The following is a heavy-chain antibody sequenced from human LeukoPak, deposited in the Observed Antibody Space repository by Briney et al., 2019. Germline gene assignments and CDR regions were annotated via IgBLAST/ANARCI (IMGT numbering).Heavy chain of an antibody. V-gene: IGHV3-21*01. CDR3: ARDLGDGYNYPHDY. CDR1: GLTFSSYS. J-gene: IGHJ4*02. Sequence: GGSLRLSCAASGLTFSSYSMNWVRQAPGKGLEWVSSISSSSSYIYYADSVKGRFTISRDNAKNSLYLQMNSLRAEDTAVYYCARDLGDGYNYPHDYWGQGTLVTVSS. D-gene: IGHD5-24*01. CDR2: ISSSSSYI.